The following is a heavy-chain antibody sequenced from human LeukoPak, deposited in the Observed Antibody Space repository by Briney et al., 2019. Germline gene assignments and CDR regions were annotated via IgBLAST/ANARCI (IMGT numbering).Heavy chain of an antibody. D-gene: IGHD4-11*01. J-gene: IGHJ4*02. Sequence: GGSLRLSCAASGFTFSTYGMHWVRQAPGKGLEWVAFIRYDGNNKDYADSEKGRFTISRDNSKNTLYLQMNSLRAEDTAVYYCAKEGDYRSWVGFDYWGQGTLVTVS. V-gene: IGHV3-30*02. CDR3: AKEGDYRSWVGFDY. CDR2: IRYDGNNK. CDR1: GFTFSTYG.